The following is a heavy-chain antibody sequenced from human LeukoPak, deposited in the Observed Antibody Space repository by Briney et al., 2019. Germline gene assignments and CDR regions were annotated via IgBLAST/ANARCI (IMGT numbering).Heavy chain of an antibody. J-gene: IGHJ4*02. D-gene: IGHD3-10*01. CDR3: ARDRTPYASGRNGLDY. Sequence: ASVKVSCKPSGYTFNTYGLTWVRQAPGQGLEWMGWISVETGNTKYAQKFQDRLTMTTDTSTSAAYMELRSLRSDDPALSYCARDRTPYASGRNGLDYWGQGTLVTVS. CDR2: ISVETGNT. V-gene: IGHV1-18*01. CDR1: GYTFNTYG.